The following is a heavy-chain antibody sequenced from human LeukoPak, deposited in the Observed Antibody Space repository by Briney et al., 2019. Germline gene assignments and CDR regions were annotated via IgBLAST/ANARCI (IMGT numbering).Heavy chain of an antibody. D-gene: IGHD5-18*01. J-gene: IGHJ4*02. CDR3: ARDRWGYSYGGD. V-gene: IGHV3-7*01. Sequence: GGSLRLSCAASGLTFSSYWMSWVRQAPGKGLEWVANIKEDGSEKYYVDSVKGRFTISRDNAKNSLYLQMNSLRAEDTAVYYCARDRWGYSYGGDWGQGTLVTVSS. CDR1: GLTFSSYW. CDR2: IKEDGSEK.